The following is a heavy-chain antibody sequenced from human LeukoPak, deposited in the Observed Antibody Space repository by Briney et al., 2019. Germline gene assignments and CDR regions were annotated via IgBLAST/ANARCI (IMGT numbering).Heavy chain of an antibody. Sequence: GESPKIPCKGSGYSLTSYWLGWVRQMPGKGLEWIGIIYPGDSDTRYSPSLQGQVTISADKSISTAYLQWSSLKASDTAMYYCARRYCSGGSCYSDDAFDIWGQGTMVTVSS. J-gene: IGHJ3*02. CDR2: IYPGDSDT. CDR1: GYSLTSYW. V-gene: IGHV5-51*01. D-gene: IGHD2-15*01. CDR3: ARRYCSGGSCYSDDAFDI.